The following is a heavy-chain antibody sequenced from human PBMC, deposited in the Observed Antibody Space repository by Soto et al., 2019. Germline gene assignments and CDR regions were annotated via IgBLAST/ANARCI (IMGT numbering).Heavy chain of an antibody. Sequence: GGSLRLSWAASGFTFSSYRMSWVRQAPGKGLEWVSAISGSGGSTYYADSVKGRFTISRDNSENTLYLQMNSLRAEDTAVYYCAKDGSLPLGDYVDYWGQGTLVTVSS. D-gene: IGHD4-17*01. CDR2: ISGSGGST. V-gene: IGHV3-23*01. J-gene: IGHJ4*02. CDR3: AKDGSLPLGDYVDY. CDR1: GFTFSSYR.